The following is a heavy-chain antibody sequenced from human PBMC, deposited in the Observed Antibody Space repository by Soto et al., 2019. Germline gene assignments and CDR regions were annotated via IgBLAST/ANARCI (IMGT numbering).Heavy chain of an antibody. J-gene: IGHJ4*02. CDR2: ISSSGSTI. CDR1: GFTFSSYE. V-gene: IGHV3-48*03. CDR3: ARGGYCSSTSCYGPPDY. Sequence: EVQLVESGGGLVQPGGSLRLSCAASGFTFSSYEMNWVRQAPGKGLEWVSYISSSGSTIYYADSVEGRFTISRDNAKNSLYLQMNRLRADVTAVYYCARGGYCSSTSCYGPPDYWGQGTLVTVSS. D-gene: IGHD2-2*01.